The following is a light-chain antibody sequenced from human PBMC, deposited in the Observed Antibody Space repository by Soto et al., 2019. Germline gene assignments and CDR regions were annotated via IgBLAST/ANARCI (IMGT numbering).Light chain of an antibody. CDR1: QSISSW. CDR3: QSGG. Sequence: DIQMTQSPSTLSASVGDRVTITCRASQSISSWLAWYQQKPGKAPKLLIYKASSLESGVPSRFSGSGSGTEFTLTISSLQPDDFATYYCQSGGFGPGTKVDIK. CDR2: KAS. J-gene: IGKJ3*01. V-gene: IGKV1-5*03.